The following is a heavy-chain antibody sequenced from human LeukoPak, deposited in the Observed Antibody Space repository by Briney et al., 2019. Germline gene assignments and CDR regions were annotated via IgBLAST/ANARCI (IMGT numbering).Heavy chain of an antibody. J-gene: IGHJ3*02. CDR3: PRGKMGWLQPSGDAFDI. CDR2: ISSSGSTI. D-gene: IGHD5-24*01. Sequence: GGSLRLSCAASGFTFSSYEMNWVRQAPGKGLEWVSYISSSGSTIYYADSVKGRFTISRDNAKNSLYLQMNSLRAEDTAVYYCPRGKMGWLQPSGDAFDIWGQGTMVTVSS. CDR1: GFTFSSYE. V-gene: IGHV3-48*03.